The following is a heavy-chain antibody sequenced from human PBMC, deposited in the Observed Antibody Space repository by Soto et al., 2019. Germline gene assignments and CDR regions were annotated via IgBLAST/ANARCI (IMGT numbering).Heavy chain of an antibody. V-gene: IGHV3-23*01. CDR2: ISNSFYNT. J-gene: IGHJ5*02. CDR3: AKDSISDISRGGTRDGHKDKCLDH. Sequence: VVSLILSCSASGFTFSNDSIHWFRQAPVNGLEWVSIISNSFYNTYYADSVQGRFTISRDNSKKTLYLQLNSLRVEDTAIYYCAKDSISDISRGGTRDGHKDKCLDHWGQRNLVTVSS. CDR1: GFTFSNDS. D-gene: IGHD5-12*01.